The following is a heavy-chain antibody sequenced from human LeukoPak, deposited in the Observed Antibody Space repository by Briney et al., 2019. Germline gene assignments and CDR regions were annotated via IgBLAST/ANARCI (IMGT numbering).Heavy chain of an antibody. CDR1: GGSISSGSYY. D-gene: IGHD2-21*01. Sequence: SETLSLTCTVSGGSISSGSYYWSWIRQPAGKGLEWIGRIYTSGSTNYNPSLKSRVTISVDTSKNQFSLKLSSVTAADTAVYYCARGVFRAWYFDLWGRGTLVTVSS. V-gene: IGHV4-61*02. CDR3: ARGVFRAWYFDL. CDR2: IYTSGST. J-gene: IGHJ2*01.